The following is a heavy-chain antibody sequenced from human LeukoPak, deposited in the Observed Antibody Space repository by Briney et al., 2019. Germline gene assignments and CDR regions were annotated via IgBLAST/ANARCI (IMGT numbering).Heavy chain of an antibody. J-gene: IGHJ4*02. V-gene: IGHV1-69-2*01. CDR2: ICPENGET. CDR3: ATLRTTTTTIDH. Sequence: ATVTLSFTVSGSTFIDYYVHRMQHTPGQTLQRMEHICPENGETTYAKAFQDRVKMSSDRSRDTAYMELASLTSADTSVYYCATLRTTTTTIDHWGQGTLISVST. D-gene: IGHD4-17*01. CDR1: GSTFIDYY.